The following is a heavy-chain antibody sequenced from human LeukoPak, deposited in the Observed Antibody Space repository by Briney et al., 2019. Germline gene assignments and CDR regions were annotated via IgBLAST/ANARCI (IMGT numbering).Heavy chain of an antibody. V-gene: IGHV3-21*01. CDR2: ISSNSSYI. Sequence: GGSLRLSCAASGFTFSSYSMNWVRQAPGKGLEWVSSISSNSSYIYYADSVKGRFTISRDNAKNSLYPQMNSLRAEDTAVYYCARRVVVVAARALDYWGQGTLVTVSS. D-gene: IGHD2-15*01. CDR1: GFTFSSYS. J-gene: IGHJ4*02. CDR3: ARRVVVVAARALDY.